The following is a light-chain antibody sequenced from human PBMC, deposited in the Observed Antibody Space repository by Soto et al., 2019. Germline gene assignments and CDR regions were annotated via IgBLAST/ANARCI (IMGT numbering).Light chain of an antibody. V-gene: IGKV3-20*01. Sequence: EFVLTQSPGTLSLSPGERATLSCRASQTVRNNYLAWYQQKPGQAPRLLIYDASSRATGIPDRFSGGGSGTDFTLTISRLEPEDFAVYYCQQYSTLPHTFGQGTKLEVK. CDR1: QTVRNNY. CDR3: QQYSTLPHT. CDR2: DAS. J-gene: IGKJ2*01.